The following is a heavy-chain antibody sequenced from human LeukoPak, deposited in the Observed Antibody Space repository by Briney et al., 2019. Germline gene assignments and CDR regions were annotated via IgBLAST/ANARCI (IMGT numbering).Heavy chain of an antibody. D-gene: IGHD2/OR15-2a*01. V-gene: IGHV3-64*01. J-gene: IGHJ4*02. CDR2: ISSNGGST. CDR1: GFTFSSYA. Sequence: SGGSLRLSCAASGFTFSSYAMHWVRQAPGKGLEYVSAISSNGGSTYYANSVKGRFTISRDNSKNTLYLQMGSLRAEDMAVYYCARARLWPLHGSDYWGQGTLVTVSS. CDR3: ARARLWPLHGSDY.